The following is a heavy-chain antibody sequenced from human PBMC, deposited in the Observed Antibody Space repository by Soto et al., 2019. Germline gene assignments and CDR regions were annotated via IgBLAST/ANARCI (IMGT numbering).Heavy chain of an antibody. V-gene: IGHV1-69*01. CDR1: GGTFSSYA. D-gene: IGHD2-21*02. CDR3: ARDRRNCGGDCYSGGFDY. J-gene: IGHJ4*02. Sequence: QVQLVQSGAEVKKPGSSVKVSCKASGGTFSSYAISWVRQAPGQGLEWMGGIIPIFGTANYAQKFQGRVTITADASTSTAYMELSSLRSEDTAVYYCARDRRNCGGDCYSGGFDYWGQGTLVTVSS. CDR2: IIPIFGTA.